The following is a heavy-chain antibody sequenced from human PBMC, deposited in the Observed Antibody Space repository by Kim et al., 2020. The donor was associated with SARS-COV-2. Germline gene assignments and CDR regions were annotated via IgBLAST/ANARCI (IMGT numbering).Heavy chain of an antibody. J-gene: IGHJ4*02. Sequence: DSLKGRFTISRDNSKNTLYVQMNSLRAEDTAVYYCAKEIYLVGATRDFDYWGQGTLVTVSS. V-gene: IGHV3-30*02. D-gene: IGHD1-26*01. CDR3: AKEIYLVGATRDFDY.